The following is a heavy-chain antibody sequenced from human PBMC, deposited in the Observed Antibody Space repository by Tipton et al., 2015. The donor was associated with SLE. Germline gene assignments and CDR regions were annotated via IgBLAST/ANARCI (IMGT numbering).Heavy chain of an antibody. CDR2: VYYSGST. Sequence: TLSLTCTVSGGSIRSYYWSWIRQPPGKGLEWIGYVYYSGSTNYNPSLKSRVTISMDTSKNQFSLRLTSVTAADTALYYCARTLGIRRFQFDSWGQGTLVTVSS. V-gene: IGHV4-59*12. CDR1: GGSIRSYY. J-gene: IGHJ4*02. D-gene: IGHD7-27*01. CDR3: ARTLGIRRFQFDS.